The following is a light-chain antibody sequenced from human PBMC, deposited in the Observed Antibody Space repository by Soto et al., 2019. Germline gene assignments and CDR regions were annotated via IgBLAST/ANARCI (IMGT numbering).Light chain of an antibody. V-gene: IGKV3-20*01. J-gene: IGKJ1*01. CDR2: GAS. Sequence: EIVLTQSPGPLSLSPGERATLSCRSSQSVSSSYLAWYQQKPGQAPRLIIYGASSRATGIPDRFSGSGSGTDFTLTISRLEPEDVAVYYCQQYGSSPGTFGQGTKVDI. CDR3: QQYGSSPGT. CDR1: QSVSSSY.